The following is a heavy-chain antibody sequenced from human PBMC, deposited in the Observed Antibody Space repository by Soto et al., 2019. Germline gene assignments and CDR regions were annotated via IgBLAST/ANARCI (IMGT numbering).Heavy chain of an antibody. V-gene: IGHV3-30-3*01. J-gene: IGHJ6*02. D-gene: IGHD5-12*01. Sequence: PGGSLRLSCAVSGFTFSSYAMHWVRQAPGKGLEWVAVISYDGSNKYYADSVKGRFTISRDNSKNTLYLQMNSLRAEDTAVYYCARDYYRFNSGYGFSMDVWGQGTTVTSP. CDR1: GFTFSSYA. CDR2: ISYDGSNK. CDR3: ARDYYRFNSGYGFSMDV.